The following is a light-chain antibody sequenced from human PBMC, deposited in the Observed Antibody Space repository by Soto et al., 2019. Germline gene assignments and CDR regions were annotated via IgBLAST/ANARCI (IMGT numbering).Light chain of an antibody. CDR3: SSYTAGISLYV. V-gene: IGLV2-14*01. CDR1: FSDFCVYNY. J-gene: IGLJ1*01. CDR2: DVS. Sequence: QSVLTQPASVTGSPGQPITLSCTGIFSDFCVYNYVSWYQVRPVRAPNLIINDVSHRPSEISNRFSGWKSGNTDSLTIYGLQPDDEAGYFCSSYTAGISLYVFGHGTKGTVL.